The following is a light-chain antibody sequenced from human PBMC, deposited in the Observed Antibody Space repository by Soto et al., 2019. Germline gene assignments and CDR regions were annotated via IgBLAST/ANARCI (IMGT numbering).Light chain of an antibody. CDR3: QQYYKWPQWT. CDR2: GPA. CDR1: HSVSSN. Sequence: EVVMTQSPATLSVAPGERATLSFGAIHSVSSNLAWFQQRPGQSPRLLIYGPATRATGIPGRFRGSGSGTEFTLTITSLQYEDFAVYYCQQYYKWPQWTIGQGTKVDIK. V-gene: IGKV3-15*01. J-gene: IGKJ1*01.